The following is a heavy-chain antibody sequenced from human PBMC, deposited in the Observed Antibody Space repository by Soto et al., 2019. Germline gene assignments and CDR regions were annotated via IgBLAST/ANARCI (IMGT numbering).Heavy chain of an antibody. CDR3: ATLQDIVVVVAAIRSDYYYGMDV. Sequence: GESLKISCKGSGYSFTSYWISWVRQMPGNGLEWMGRIDPSDSYTNYSPSFQGHVTISADKSISTAYLQWSSLKASDTAMYYCATLQDIVVVVAAIRSDYYYGMDVWGQGNTVTVSS. J-gene: IGHJ6*02. V-gene: IGHV5-10-1*01. CDR1: GYSFTSYW. D-gene: IGHD2-15*01. CDR2: IDPSDSYT.